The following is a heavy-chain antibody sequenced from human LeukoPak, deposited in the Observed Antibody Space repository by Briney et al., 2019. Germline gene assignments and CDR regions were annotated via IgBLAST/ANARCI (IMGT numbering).Heavy chain of an antibody. Sequence: SGGSLRLSCAASGFTFSIYWMHWVRQAPGKGLVWVSRINSDGITTHYADSVKGRFTISRDNAKNTLYLQMNSLRAEDTAVYYCAKDSYYYYIDVWGKGTTVTVSS. V-gene: IGHV3-74*01. CDR3: AKDSYYYYIDV. CDR1: GFTFSIYW. CDR2: INSDGITT. J-gene: IGHJ6*03.